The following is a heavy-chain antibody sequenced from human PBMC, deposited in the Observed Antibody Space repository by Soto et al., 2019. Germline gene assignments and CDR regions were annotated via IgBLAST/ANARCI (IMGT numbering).Heavy chain of an antibody. Sequence: PGESLKISCKGSGYSFTSYWIGWVRQMPGKGLEWMGIIYPGDSDTRYSPSFQGQVTISADKSISTAYLQWSSLKASDTAMYYCARLDDILTGYLRHFDYWGQGTLVTVSS. V-gene: IGHV5-51*01. D-gene: IGHD3-9*01. CDR3: ARLDDILTGYLRHFDY. CDR1: GYSFTSYW. J-gene: IGHJ4*02. CDR2: IYPGDSDT.